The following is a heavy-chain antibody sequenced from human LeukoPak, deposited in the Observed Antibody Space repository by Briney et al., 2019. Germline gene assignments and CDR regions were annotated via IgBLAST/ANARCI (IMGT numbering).Heavy chain of an antibody. Sequence: SVKVSCKASGGTFSSYAISWVRQAPGQGLEWMGGIIPIFGTANYAQKFQGRVTITTDKSTSTAYMELSSLRSEDTAVYYCARDKYAGANWFDPWGQGTLVTVSS. V-gene: IGHV1-69*05. CDR1: GGTFSSYA. J-gene: IGHJ5*02. D-gene: IGHD3-10*01. CDR3: ARDKYAGANWFDP. CDR2: IIPIFGTA.